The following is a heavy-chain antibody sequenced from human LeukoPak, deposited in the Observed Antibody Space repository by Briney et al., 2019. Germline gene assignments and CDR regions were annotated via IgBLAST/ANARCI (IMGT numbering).Heavy chain of an antibody. D-gene: IGHD3-16*01. CDR2: IKQHGNEK. CDR3: ARVRGGYYFDY. J-gene: IGHJ4*02. Sequence: PGGPLRLSCAALGLLFSGYWLTWVRRAPGKGRNWVGNIKQHGNEKYYVDSVKGRFTISRDNAKNLLHLQMNSLRAEDTAVYYCARVRGGYYFDYWGQGTLVTVSS. V-gene: IGHV3-7*03. CDR1: GLLFSGYW.